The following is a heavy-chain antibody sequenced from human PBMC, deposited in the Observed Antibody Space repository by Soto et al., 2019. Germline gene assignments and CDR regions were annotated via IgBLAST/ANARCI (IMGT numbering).Heavy chain of an antibody. J-gene: IGHJ6*03. D-gene: IGHD3-3*01. CDR3: AREGERRFLECVSRPDSYYYMDA. CDR2: IWYDGSNK. CDR1: GFTFSSYG. V-gene: IGHV3-33*01. Sequence: GGSLRLSCAASGFTFSSYGMHWVRQAPGKGLEWVAVIWYDGSNKYYADSVKGRFTISRDNSKNTLYLQMNSLRAEDTAVYYCAREGERRFLECVSRPDSYYYMDAWGKGTTVTVSS.